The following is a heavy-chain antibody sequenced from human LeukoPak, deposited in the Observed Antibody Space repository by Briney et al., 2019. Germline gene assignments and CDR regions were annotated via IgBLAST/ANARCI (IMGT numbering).Heavy chain of an antibody. D-gene: IGHD5-18*01. Sequence: GGSLRLSCAASGFTFSSYWMHWVRQAPGKGLVWVSVIYSDGTTYYTDSVKGRFTVSRDILKSTLYLQMNSLRAEDTAIYYCANDLYGADTSMNTWGQGTLVTVSS. V-gene: IGHV3-53*01. CDR1: GFTFSSYW. CDR3: ANDLYGADTSMNT. CDR2: IYSDGTT. J-gene: IGHJ5*02.